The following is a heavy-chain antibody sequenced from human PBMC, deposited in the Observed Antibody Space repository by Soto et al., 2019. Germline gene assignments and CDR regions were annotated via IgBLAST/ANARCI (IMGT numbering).Heavy chain of an antibody. V-gene: IGHV1-69*13. CDR1: GGTFSSYA. Sequence: GASVKVSCKASGGTFSSYAISWARQAPGQGLEWMGGIIPIFGTANYAQKFQGRVTITADESTSTAYMELSSLRSEDTAVYYCATSYDSGFDPWGQGTLVTVSS. J-gene: IGHJ5*02. D-gene: IGHD5-12*01. CDR3: ATSYDSGFDP. CDR2: IIPIFGTA.